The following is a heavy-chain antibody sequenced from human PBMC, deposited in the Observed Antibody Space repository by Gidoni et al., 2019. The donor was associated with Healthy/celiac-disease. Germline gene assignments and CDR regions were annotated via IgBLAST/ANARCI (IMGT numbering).Heavy chain of an antibody. V-gene: IGHV4-38-2*01. Sequence: QVQLQESGPGLVKPSETLSLTCAVSGYSISSGYYWGWIRQPPGKGLEWIGSIYHSGSTYYNPSLKSRVTISVDTSKNQFSLKLSSVTAADTAVYYCARTGWGAAGSLGGIDYWGQGTLVTVSS. CDR1: GYSISSGYY. D-gene: IGHD6-13*01. J-gene: IGHJ4*02. CDR2: IYHSGST. CDR3: ARTGWGAAGSLGGIDY.